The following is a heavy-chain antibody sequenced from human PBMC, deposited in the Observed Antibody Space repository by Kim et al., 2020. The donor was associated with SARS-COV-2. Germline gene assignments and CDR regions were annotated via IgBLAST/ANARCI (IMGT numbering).Heavy chain of an antibody. V-gene: IGHV6-1*01. J-gene: IGHJ4*02. CDR2: WYF. D-gene: IGHD6-13*01. CDR3: ARSWPRFDY. Sequence: WYFDYAVSVKSRITINPDTTKNQFSLQLNSVTPEDTAVYYCARSWPRFDYWGQGTLVTSPQ.